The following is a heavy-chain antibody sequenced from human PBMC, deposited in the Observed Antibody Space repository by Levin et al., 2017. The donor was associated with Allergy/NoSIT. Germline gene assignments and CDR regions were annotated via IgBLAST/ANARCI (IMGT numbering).Heavy chain of an antibody. Sequence: SGGSLRLSCAASGFTFSSYAMHWVRQAPGKGLEWVAVISYDGNKKYYADSAKGRFTISRDNSKNTLFLQINSLRPEDTSVYFCARDWGFGELLSYYFNYWGQGTLVTVSS. V-gene: IGHV3-30-3*01. CDR1: GFTFSSYA. J-gene: IGHJ4*02. CDR3: ARDWGFGELLSYYFNY. D-gene: IGHD3-10*01. CDR2: ISYDGNKK.